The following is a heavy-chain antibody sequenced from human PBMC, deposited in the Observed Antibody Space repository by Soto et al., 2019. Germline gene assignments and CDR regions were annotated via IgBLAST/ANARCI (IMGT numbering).Heavy chain of an antibody. CDR2: ISSSSSYI. CDR1: GFTFSSYS. J-gene: IGHJ5*02. Sequence: EVQLVESGGGLVKPGGSLRLSCVASGFTFSSYSMNWVRQAPGKGLEWGSSISSSSSYIYFADAVRGRFTISRDNAKNSVYLQMNSLRAEDTAVYYCAREAEGIVVSRNFDLWGQGTLVTVSS. CDR3: AREAEGIVVSRNFDL. V-gene: IGHV3-21*01. D-gene: IGHD6-19*01.